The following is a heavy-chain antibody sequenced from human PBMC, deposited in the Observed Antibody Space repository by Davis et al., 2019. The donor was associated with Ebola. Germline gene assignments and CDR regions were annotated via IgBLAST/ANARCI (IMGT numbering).Heavy chain of an antibody. J-gene: IGHJ4*02. Sequence: MPSETLSLTCTASGGSIGSYYWNWIRQPPGKGLEWFGYIYYSGSTNYNPSLNSRVTISVDTSKNQFSLKLSSVTAADTAVYYCASVAVTDYFDYWGQGTLVTVSS. CDR3: ASVAVTDYFDY. CDR2: IYYSGST. D-gene: IGHD5-18*01. CDR1: GGSIGSYY. V-gene: IGHV4-59*08.